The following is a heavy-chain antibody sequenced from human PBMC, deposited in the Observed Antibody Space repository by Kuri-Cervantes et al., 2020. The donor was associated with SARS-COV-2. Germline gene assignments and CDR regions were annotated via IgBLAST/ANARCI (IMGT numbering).Heavy chain of an antibody. D-gene: IGHD3-22*01. CDR3: AIPMIVVVIVGGSGKPNWFDP. CDR1: GSTFDDYG. Sequence: GESLKISCAASGSTFDDYGMSWVRQAPGKGLEWVSGINWNGVRTGYTDSVKGRFTISRDNSKNTLYLQMGSLRAEDMAVYYCAIPMIVVVIVGGSGKPNWFDPWGQGTLVTVSS. J-gene: IGHJ5*02. CDR2: INWNGVRT. V-gene: IGHV3-20*04.